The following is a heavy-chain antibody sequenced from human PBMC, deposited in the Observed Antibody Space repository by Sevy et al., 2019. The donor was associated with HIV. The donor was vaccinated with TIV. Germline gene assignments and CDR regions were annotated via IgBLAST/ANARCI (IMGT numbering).Heavy chain of an antibody. D-gene: IGHD6-19*01. CDR3: ARGTAVEGAFDI. Sequence: GGSLRLSCAASGLSVSENYMSWVRQAPGKGLEWVSVIYRGGDTYYADSVKGRFTISRDNSKNTLYLQMNSLTAEDTAVYFCARGTAVEGAFDIWGQGTEVTVSS. CDR1: GLSVSENY. CDR2: IYRGGDT. V-gene: IGHV3-53*01. J-gene: IGHJ3*02.